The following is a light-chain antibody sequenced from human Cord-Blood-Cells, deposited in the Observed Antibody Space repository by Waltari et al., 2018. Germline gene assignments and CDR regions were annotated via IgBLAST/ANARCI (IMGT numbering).Light chain of an antibody. CDR2: DAS. J-gene: IGKJ3*01. CDR1: QDISNY. V-gene: IGKV1-33*01. Sequence: DIQMTQSRSSLSASVGDRVTITCQASQDISNYLNWYQQKPGKAPKLLIYDASNLETGVPSRFSGSGSGTDFTFTISSLQPEDIATYYCQQYDNLFTFGPGTKVDIK. CDR3: QQYDNLFT.